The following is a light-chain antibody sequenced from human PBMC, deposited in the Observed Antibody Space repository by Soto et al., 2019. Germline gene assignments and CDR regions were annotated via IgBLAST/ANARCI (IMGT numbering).Light chain of an antibody. CDR2: EDS. V-gene: IGLV3-21*02. CDR3: QVWDSSSDHVV. Sequence: SYELTQSPSVSVAPGQTARITCGGSNAGSKSVHWYQQRPGQAPVLVVYEDSDRPSGIPERFSGSNSGNTATLTISRVEGGDEADYYCQVWDSSSDHVVFGGGTKLTVL. CDR1: NAGSKS. J-gene: IGLJ3*02.